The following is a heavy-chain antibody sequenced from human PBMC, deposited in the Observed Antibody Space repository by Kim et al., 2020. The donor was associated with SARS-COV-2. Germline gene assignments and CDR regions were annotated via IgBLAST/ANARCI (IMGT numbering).Heavy chain of an antibody. CDR2: IYYSGST. Sequence: SETLSLTCTVSGGSVSSGSYYWSWIRQPPGKGLGWFGYIYYSGSTNYNPSLKSRVTISVDTSKNQFSLKLSSVTAADTAVYYCASSTRGGFADYWGQGTLVTVSS. V-gene: IGHV4-61*01. CDR1: GGSVSSGSYY. D-gene: IGHD3-16*01. J-gene: IGHJ4*02. CDR3: ASSTRGGFADY.